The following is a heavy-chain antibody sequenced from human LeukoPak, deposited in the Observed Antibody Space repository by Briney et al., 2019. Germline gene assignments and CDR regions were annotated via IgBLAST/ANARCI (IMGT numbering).Heavy chain of an antibody. Sequence: SDTLSLTCAVSGYSLSSSNWWGWVRQPPGEGLEWIAYIYYSGSTYYNPSLKSRVTMSVDTSKNQFSLKLSSVTAVDTAVYYCARSLRGYYFDYWGQGILVTVSS. CDR3: ARSLRGYYFDY. V-gene: IGHV4-28*01. CDR1: GYSLSSSNW. J-gene: IGHJ4*02. D-gene: IGHD3-16*01. CDR2: IYYSGST.